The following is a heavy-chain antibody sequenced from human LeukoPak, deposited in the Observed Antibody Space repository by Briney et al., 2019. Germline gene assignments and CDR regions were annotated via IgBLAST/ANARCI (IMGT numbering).Heavy chain of an antibody. Sequence: ASVKVSCKASGYTFTGYYMHWVRQAPGQGLEWMGIINPSGGSTSYAQKFQGRVTMTRDMSTSTVYMELSSLRSEDTAVYYCARLPAFASSSSDYFDYWGQGTLVTVSS. D-gene: IGHD6-6*01. CDR3: ARLPAFASSSSDYFDY. CDR2: INPSGGST. V-gene: IGHV1-46*01. J-gene: IGHJ4*02. CDR1: GYTFTGYY.